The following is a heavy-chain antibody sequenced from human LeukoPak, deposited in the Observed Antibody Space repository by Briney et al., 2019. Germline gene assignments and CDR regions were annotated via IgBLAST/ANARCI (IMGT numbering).Heavy chain of an antibody. CDR3: ARAPGSGWYYYGMDV. CDR1: GYTFTSYG. Sequence: GASVKVSCKASGYTFTSYGISWVRQAPGQGLEWMGWISAYNGNTNYAQKLQGRVTMTTDTSTSTAYMELRSLRSDDTAVYYRARAPGSGWYYYGMDVWGKGTTVTVSS. J-gene: IGHJ6*04. V-gene: IGHV1-18*04. CDR2: ISAYNGNT. D-gene: IGHD6-19*01.